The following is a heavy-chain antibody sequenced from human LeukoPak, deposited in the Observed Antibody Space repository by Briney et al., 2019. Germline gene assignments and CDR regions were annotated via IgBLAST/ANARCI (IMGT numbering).Heavy chain of an antibody. Sequence: SETLSLTCPVSGGSISNYYYWTWIRQPPGKGLEWIGYVYYTVSTNFNPSLNSRVTMSLDTSRNQFSLKLTSLTAADTAVYYCARGAMATTPFFDYWGQGTLVTVSS. CDR3: ARGAMATTPFFDY. D-gene: IGHD5-24*01. CDR1: GGSISNYY. CDR2: VYYTVST. J-gene: IGHJ4*02. V-gene: IGHV4-59*01.